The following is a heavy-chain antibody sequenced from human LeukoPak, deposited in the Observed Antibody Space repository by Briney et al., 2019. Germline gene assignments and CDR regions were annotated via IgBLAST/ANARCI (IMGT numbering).Heavy chain of an antibody. CDR3: ARRARYSSGWAVPYYMDV. CDR1: GFTFSSYE. J-gene: IGHJ6*03. CDR2: ISSSDSTI. Sequence: GGSLRLSCAASGFTFSSYEMNWVRQAPGKGLEWVSYISSSDSTIYYADSVKGRFTISRDNAKNSLYLQMNSLRAEDTAVYYCARRARYSSGWAVPYYMDVWGKGTTVTVSS. D-gene: IGHD6-19*01. V-gene: IGHV3-48*03.